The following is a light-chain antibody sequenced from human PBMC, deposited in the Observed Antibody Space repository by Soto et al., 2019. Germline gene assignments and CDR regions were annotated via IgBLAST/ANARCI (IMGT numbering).Light chain of an antibody. CDR1: QSVDSSF. J-gene: IGKJ1*01. Sequence: EIVLTQSPGTLSLSPGERAALSCRASQSVDSSFLGWYQQKPGQSPRLLIYAASSRASGIPDRFSGSGSGTDFTLSINGLDPEDFAVYYCQQYGSSGTFGQGTKVDI. CDR2: AAS. V-gene: IGKV3-20*01. CDR3: QQYGSSGT.